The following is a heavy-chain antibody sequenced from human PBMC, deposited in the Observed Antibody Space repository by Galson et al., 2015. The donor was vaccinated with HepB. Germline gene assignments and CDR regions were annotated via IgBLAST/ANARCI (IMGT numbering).Heavy chain of an antibody. D-gene: IGHD3-9*01. V-gene: IGHV4-39*07. Sequence: SETLSLTCTVSGGSISSSSYYWGWIRQPPGKGLEWIGSIYYSGSTYYNPSLKSRVTISVDTSKNQFSLKLSSVTAADTAVYYCASLSTGYQSYYFDYWGQGTLVTVSS. CDR3: ASLSTGYQSYYFDY. CDR1: GGSISSSSYY. J-gene: IGHJ4*02. CDR2: IYYSGST.